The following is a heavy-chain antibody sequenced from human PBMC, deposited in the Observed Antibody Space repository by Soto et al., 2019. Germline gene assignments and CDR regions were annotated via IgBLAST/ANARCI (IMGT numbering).Heavy chain of an antibody. CDR2: INYSGST. V-gene: IGHV4-34*01. Sequence: PSETLSLTCAVYGGPFSGHYWSWIRQPPGKGLEWIGYINYSGSTYYNPSLKSRVTISVDTSKNQFSLKLSSVTAADTAVYYCASGAYYYYMDVWGKGTTVTVSS. J-gene: IGHJ6*03. CDR1: GGPFSGHY. CDR3: ASGAYYYYMDV.